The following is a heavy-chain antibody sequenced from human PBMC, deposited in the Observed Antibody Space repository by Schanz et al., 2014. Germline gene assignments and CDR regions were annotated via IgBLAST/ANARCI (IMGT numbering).Heavy chain of an antibody. CDR2: IYSRGSS. Sequence: QVQLQESGPGLVKPSQTLSLTCTVSGGSISSAIYYWSWVRQPAGTGREWFGPIYSRGSSTYNPCFKCRVPITISTPKNQSTRMQNSETAADTAGYYCARGGAVATIAPYTWFDPCGQGTLVTVSS. J-gene: IGHJ5*02. D-gene: IGHD5-12*01. V-gene: IGHV4-61*02. CDR3: ARGGAVATIAPYTWFDP. CDR1: GGSISSAIYY.